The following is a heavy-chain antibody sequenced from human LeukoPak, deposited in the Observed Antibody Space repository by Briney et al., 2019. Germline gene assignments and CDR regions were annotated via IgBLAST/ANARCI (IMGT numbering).Heavy chain of an antibody. CDR3: ARRFNSNYVWWFDP. CDR1: GGTFSSYA. V-gene: IGHV1-69*05. Sequence: SVKVSCKASGGTFSSYAISWVRQAPGQGLEWMGGIIPIFGTANYAQKFQGRVTITTDESTSTAYMELSSLRSEDTAVYYGARRFNSNYVWWFDPWGQGTLVTVSS. J-gene: IGHJ5*02. CDR2: IIPIFGTA. D-gene: IGHD4-11*01.